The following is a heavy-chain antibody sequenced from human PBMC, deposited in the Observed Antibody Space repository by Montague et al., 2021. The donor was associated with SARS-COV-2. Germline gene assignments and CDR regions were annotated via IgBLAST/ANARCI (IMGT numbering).Heavy chain of an antibody. D-gene: IGHD3-3*01. Sequence: SETLSLTCAVYGGSFSGYYWTWIRQPPGKGLEWVGEINDRGSTNYNPSFESRLTMSVDTSKNQFSLRLKSVSAADTAVYYCARGQGTIFGVLIMLPEAGAVDVWGQGTTVTVSS. CDR3: ARGQGTIFGVLIMLPEAGAVDV. CDR2: INDRGST. V-gene: IGHV4-34*01. CDR1: GGSFSGYY. J-gene: IGHJ3*01.